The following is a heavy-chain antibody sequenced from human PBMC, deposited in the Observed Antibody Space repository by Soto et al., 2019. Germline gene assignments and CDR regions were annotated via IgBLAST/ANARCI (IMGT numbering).Heavy chain of an antibody. J-gene: IGHJ5*02. D-gene: IGHD2-2*03. CDR3: ARGLLDIVVAPAAPHLKFDP. V-gene: IGHV3-11*06. CDR1: GSTFSDYY. CDR2: ISSSSSYT. Sequence: GSLRLSCAASGSTFSDYYMSWIRQAPGQGLEWVSYISSSSSYTNYADSVKGRFTISRDNAKNSLYLQMNSLRAEDTAVYYCARGLLDIVVAPAAPHLKFDPPRQGTLLTVS.